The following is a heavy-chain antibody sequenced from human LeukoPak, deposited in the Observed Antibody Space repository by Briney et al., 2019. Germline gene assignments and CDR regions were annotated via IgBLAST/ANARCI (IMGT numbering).Heavy chain of an antibody. V-gene: IGHV4-30-4*08. CDR2: IYYSGGT. J-gene: IGHJ5*02. CDR3: ARVLELIYNWFDP. D-gene: IGHD1-7*01. CDR1: GGSISSGDYY. Sequence: SETLSLTCTVSGGSISSGDYYWSWIRQPPGKGLEWIGYIYYSGGTYYNPSLKSRVTISVDTSKNQFSLKLSSVTAADMAVYYCARVLELIYNWFDPWGQGTLVTVSS.